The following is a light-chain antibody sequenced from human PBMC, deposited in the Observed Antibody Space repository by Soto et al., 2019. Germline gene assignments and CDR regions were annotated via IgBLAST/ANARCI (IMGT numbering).Light chain of an antibody. V-gene: IGKV3-15*01. Sequence: EIVMTQSPATLSVSPGETATLACRASQSVSSDLVWYQQKAGQAPRLLIYDTSTRATGIPARFSGSGSGTEFTLTISSRQSEDSAVYHCQQYNKWPLTFGGGTKVEI. J-gene: IGKJ4*01. CDR3: QQYNKWPLT. CDR1: QSVSSD. CDR2: DTS.